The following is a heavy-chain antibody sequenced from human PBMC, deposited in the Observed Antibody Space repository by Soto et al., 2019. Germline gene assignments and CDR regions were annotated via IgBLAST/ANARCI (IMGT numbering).Heavy chain of an antibody. Sequence: GASVKVSCKASGGTFSSYAISWVRQAPGQGLEWMGWISAYNGNTKYAQELQGRVTMTTDTSTSTAYMELRSLRSDDTAVYYCARGVGSGSYYNQYNWFDPWGQGTLVTVSS. V-gene: IGHV1-18*01. D-gene: IGHD3-10*01. CDR1: GGTFSSYA. CDR3: ARGVGSGSYYNQYNWFDP. CDR2: ISAYNGNT. J-gene: IGHJ5*02.